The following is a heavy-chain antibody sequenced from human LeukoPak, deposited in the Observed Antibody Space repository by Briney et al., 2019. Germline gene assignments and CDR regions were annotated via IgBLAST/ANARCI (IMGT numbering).Heavy chain of an antibody. CDR3: VRERFHGSGAPKFDF. D-gene: IGHD3-10*01. Sequence: GGSLRLSCAASGFTFKSYSMNWVRQTPRKGLEWVSCISGSGSYIYYADSVRGRFTISRDNAKNSLHLQVNSLRAEDTAVYYCVRERFHGSGAPKFDFWGQGTLVTVSS. J-gene: IGHJ4*02. CDR2: ISGSGSYI. V-gene: IGHV3-21*06. CDR1: GFTFKSYS.